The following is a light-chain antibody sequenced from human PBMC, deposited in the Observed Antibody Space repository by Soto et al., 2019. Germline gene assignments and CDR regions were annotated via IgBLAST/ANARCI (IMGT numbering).Light chain of an antibody. Sequence: DIQMTQSPSSLSASVGDSVTITCRASQGISNYLTWYQQKPGKAPKLLIYGASTLQSGVPSRFSGSGSGTDFTLTISSLQPEDVATYYCQKYNSARWTFGQGTKVESK. CDR2: GAS. CDR3: QKYNSARWT. CDR1: QGISNY. V-gene: IGKV1-27*01. J-gene: IGKJ1*01.